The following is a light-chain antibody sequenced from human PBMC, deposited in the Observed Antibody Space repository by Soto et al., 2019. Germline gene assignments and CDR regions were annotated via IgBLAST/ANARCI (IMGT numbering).Light chain of an antibody. J-gene: IGLJ1*01. V-gene: IGLV2-8*01. Sequence: QSVLTQPPSASGSPGQSVTISCTGTSSDVGGYNYVSWYQQHPGKAPKLMIYEVSKRPSGVPDRFSGSKSGNTASLTVSGIQAEDEADYYCSSYAGSNNFFGTGTKLTVL. CDR3: SSYAGSNNF. CDR1: SSDVGGYNY. CDR2: EVS.